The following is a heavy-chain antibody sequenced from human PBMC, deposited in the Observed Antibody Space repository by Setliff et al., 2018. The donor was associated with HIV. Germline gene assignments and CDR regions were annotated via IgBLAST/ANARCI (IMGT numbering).Heavy chain of an antibody. CDR1: GGNFRFYA. D-gene: IGHD3-9*01. CDR3: ARGFEVESSGWFDP. Sequence: SVKVSCKASGGNFRFYAFSWVRQAPGQGLEWMGGIIPMFMTANYAQKFQDRVTITADESTSTAYMELSSLKSEDTAVYYCARGFEVESSGWFDPWGQGTLVTVSS. V-gene: IGHV1-69*13. CDR2: IIPMFMTA. J-gene: IGHJ5*02.